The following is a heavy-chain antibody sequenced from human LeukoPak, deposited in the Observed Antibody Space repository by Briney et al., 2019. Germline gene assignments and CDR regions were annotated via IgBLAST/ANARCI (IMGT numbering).Heavy chain of an antibody. J-gene: IGHJ5*02. CDR2: IYYSGST. V-gene: IGHV4-39*01. CDR1: GGSISSSSYY. Sequence: SETLSLTCTVSGGSISSSSYYWGWIRQPPGKGLEWIGSIYYSGSTYYNPSLKSRVTIFVDTSKNQFSLKLSSVTAADTAVYYCARHRAPTVIVWFDPWGQGTLVTVSS. CDR3: ARHRAPTVIVWFDP. D-gene: IGHD2/OR15-2a*01.